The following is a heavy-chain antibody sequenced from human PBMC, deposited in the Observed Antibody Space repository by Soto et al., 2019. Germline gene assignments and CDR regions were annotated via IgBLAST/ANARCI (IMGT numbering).Heavy chain of an antibody. Sequence: QAQLMQSGAEVKKPGSSVKVSCKASGGTFSGYAINWVRQAPGQGLEWMGGIIPLLGITDYGQKFQGRITIAADASTGTAYMDLRGLRSEDTAVYYCARDPRSITGTTSSEDFQHWGHGTLVSVSS. D-gene: IGHD1-20*01. J-gene: IGHJ1*01. CDR3: ARDPRSITGTTSSEDFQH. CDR2: IIPLLGIT. CDR1: GGTFSGYA. V-gene: IGHV1-69*01.